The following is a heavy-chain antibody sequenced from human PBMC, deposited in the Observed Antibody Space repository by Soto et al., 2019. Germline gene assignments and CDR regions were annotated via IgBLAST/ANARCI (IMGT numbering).Heavy chain of an antibody. CDR3: AADGLGYCSSTSCYFAYYYYGMDV. Sequence: QMQLVQSGPEVKKPGTSVKVSCKASGFTFTSSAVQWVRQARGQRLEWIGWIVVGSGNTNYAQKFQERVTITRDMSTSKAYMELSSLRSEDTAVYYCAADGLGYCSSTSCYFAYYYYGMDVWGQGTTVTVSS. J-gene: IGHJ6*02. D-gene: IGHD2-2*01. CDR2: IVVGSGNT. CDR1: GFTFTSSA. V-gene: IGHV1-58*01.